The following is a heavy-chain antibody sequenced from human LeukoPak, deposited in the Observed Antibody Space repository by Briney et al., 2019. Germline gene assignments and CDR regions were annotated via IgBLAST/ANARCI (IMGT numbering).Heavy chain of an antibody. CDR3: ARVVRRYYYNSSGPMGTYYFDY. CDR2: INHSGST. CDR1: GGSFSGYY. V-gene: IGHV4-34*01. Sequence: SETLFLTCAVYGGSFSGYYWSWIRQPPGKGLEWIGEINHSGSTNYNPSLKSRVTISVDTSKNQFSLKLSSVTAADTAVYYCARVVRRYYYNSSGPMGTYYFDYWGQGTLVTVSS. J-gene: IGHJ4*02. D-gene: IGHD3-22*01.